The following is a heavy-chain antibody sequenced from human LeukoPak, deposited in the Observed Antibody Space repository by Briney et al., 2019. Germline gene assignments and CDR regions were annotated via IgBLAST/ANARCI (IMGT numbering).Heavy chain of an antibody. V-gene: IGHV4-59*12. D-gene: IGHD3-10*01. CDR1: GGSISGYY. CDR2: IYYSGST. CDR3: ARDGNSGSYYNY. Sequence: SETLSLTCTVSGGSISGYYWIWIRQPPGEGLEWIGYIYYSGSTNYNPSLKSRVTISVDTSKNQFSLKLSSVTAADTAVYYCARDGNSGSYYNYWGQGTLVTVSS. J-gene: IGHJ4*02.